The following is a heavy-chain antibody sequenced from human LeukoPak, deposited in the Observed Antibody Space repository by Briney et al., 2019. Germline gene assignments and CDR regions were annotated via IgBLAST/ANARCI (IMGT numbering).Heavy chain of an antibody. CDR1: GGSISSSSYY. V-gene: IGHV4-39*01. CDR3: ARHVVPSWAYYDSSGYYRFDY. J-gene: IGHJ4*02. D-gene: IGHD3-22*01. Sequence: PSETLSLTCTVSGGSISSSSYYWGWIRQPPGKGLEWIGYIHYSGKNDYNPSLKSRVTISVDTSKNQFSLKLSSVTAADTAVYYCARHVVPSWAYYDSSGYYRFDYWGQGTLVTVSS. CDR2: IHYSGKN.